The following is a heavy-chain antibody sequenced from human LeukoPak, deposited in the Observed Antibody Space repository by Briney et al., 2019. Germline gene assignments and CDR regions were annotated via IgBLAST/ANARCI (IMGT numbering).Heavy chain of an antibody. CDR2: ISSSSSYI. J-gene: IGHJ6*03. CDR1: GFTFSSYT. CDR3: ARDPYSGGYGAYYYYYMDV. D-gene: IGHD1-26*01. V-gene: IGHV3-21*01. Sequence: GGSLRLSCAASGFTFSSYTMNWVRQAPGKGLEWVSSISSSSSYIYYADSVKGRYTISRDNAKNSLYLQMDSLRAEDTAVYYCARDPYSGGYGAYYYYYMDVWGKGTTVTVSS.